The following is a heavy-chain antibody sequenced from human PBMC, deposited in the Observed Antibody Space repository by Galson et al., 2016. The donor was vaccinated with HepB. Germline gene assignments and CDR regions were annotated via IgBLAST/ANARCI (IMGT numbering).Heavy chain of an antibody. J-gene: IGHJ5*02. CDR3: AKASYSSSWYRAGWFDP. Sequence: SLRLSCAASGFTFDDYAMHWVRQAPGKGLEWVSGISWNGGSIAYADSVKGRFTISRDNAKNSLYLQMNSLRPEDTAFYYCAKASYSSSWYRAGWFDPWGQGTLVTVSS. V-gene: IGHV3-9*01. CDR2: ISWNGGSI. CDR1: GFTFDDYA. D-gene: IGHD6-13*01.